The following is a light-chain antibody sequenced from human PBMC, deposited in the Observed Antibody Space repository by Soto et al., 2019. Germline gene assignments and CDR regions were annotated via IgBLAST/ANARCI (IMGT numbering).Light chain of an antibody. Sequence: DIQMTQSPSSLSASVGDRVTITCRASESIARHLNWYQQKPGKAPKLLIYAASSLQNGVPSRFRGGGSGTDFTLTISILQPEDFATYYCKQTYSTLSFTFGQGTRLEIK. J-gene: IGKJ5*01. CDR3: KQTYSTLSFT. CDR1: ESIARH. CDR2: AAS. V-gene: IGKV1-39*01.